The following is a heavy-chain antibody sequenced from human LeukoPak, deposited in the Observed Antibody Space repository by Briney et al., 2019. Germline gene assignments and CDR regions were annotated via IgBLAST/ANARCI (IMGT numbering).Heavy chain of an antibody. Sequence: GGSLRLSRAASGFTFSSYAMNWVRQAPGKGLEWVSTISGSGDSTYYADSVKGRFTISRDNSESTLYVHMSSLRAEDKAVYYCAKQRGYTYGYPFDSWGQGTLVTVSS. CDR1: GFTFSSYA. D-gene: IGHD5-18*01. J-gene: IGHJ4*02. CDR3: AKQRGYTYGYPFDS. CDR2: ISGSGDST. V-gene: IGHV3-23*01.